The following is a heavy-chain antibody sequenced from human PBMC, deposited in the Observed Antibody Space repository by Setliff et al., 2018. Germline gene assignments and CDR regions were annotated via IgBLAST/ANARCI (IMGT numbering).Heavy chain of an antibody. CDR3: ARAGSAPAGSKGILEY. CDR1: GYTFTNYG. J-gene: IGHJ4*02. D-gene: IGHD6-13*01. CDR2: INTGGGSS. Sequence: ASVKVSCKSSGYTFTNYGITWVRQAPGQGLEWMGWINTGGGSSSYTEKFQGRVTMTRDTSTTTVYLEMNSLTSEDTAVYYCARAGSAPAGSKGILEYWGQGSLVTVSS. V-gene: IGHV1-46*01.